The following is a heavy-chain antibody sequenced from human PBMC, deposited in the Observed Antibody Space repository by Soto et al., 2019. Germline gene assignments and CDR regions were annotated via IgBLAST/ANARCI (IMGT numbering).Heavy chain of an antibody. CDR2: IYHSGSI. CDR3: ARDVGAYSKLRYFDY. Sequence: QVQLQESGPGLVKPSGTLSLTCAVSGGSISSSNWWSWVRQPPGKGLEWIGEIYHSGSINYTPSLKSRVTISVDKSKNQFSLKLSSVTAADTAVYYCARDVGAYSKLRYFDYWGQGTLVTVSS. D-gene: IGHD4-4*01. J-gene: IGHJ4*02. CDR1: GGSISSSNW. V-gene: IGHV4-4*02.